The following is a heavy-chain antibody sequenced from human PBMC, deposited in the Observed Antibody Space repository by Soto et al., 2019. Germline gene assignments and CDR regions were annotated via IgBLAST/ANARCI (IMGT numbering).Heavy chain of an antibody. Sequence: ASVKVSCKASGYTFSRYGISWVRQAPGQGLEWMGWVSGYNGDTKYAQKVQGRVTMTIDTSTYTAYMGLRSLTSDDTAKYYCAKNGQPPYYYYGMDVWG. V-gene: IGHV1-18*01. J-gene: IGHJ6*02. CDR3: AKNGQPPYYYYGMDV. D-gene: IGHD2-8*01. CDR1: GYTFSRYG. CDR2: VSGYNGDT.